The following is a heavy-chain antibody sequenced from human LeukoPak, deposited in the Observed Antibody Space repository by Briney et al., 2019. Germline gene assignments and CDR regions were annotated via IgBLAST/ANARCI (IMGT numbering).Heavy chain of an antibody. J-gene: IGHJ4*02. D-gene: IGHD6-6*01. Sequence: SETLSLTCTVSGASISSSSYYWGWIRQPPGKGLEWIGSIFYSGSTYYNPSLKSRVTKSVDTSKNQFSLKLSSVTAADTAVYYCARGTWSSSIDYWGQGTLVTVSS. V-gene: IGHV4-39*01. CDR1: GASISSSSYY. CDR2: IFYSGST. CDR3: ARGTWSSSIDY.